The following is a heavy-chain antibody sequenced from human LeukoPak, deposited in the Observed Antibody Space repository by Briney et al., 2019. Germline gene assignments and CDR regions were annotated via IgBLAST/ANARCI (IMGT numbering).Heavy chain of an antibody. CDR1: GHPFSSYD. D-gene: IGHD3-10*01. Sequence: GGSLRLSCAASGHPFSSYDMRWVRQAPGKGLGWDSVISGSVGSTYYADSVKGRFTISRDNSRNTLYLEMNSLRAEDTADYYCAKVGRVRYYFDSWGQGALVTVSS. CDR2: ISGSVGST. V-gene: IGHV3-23*01. CDR3: AKVGRVRYYFDS. J-gene: IGHJ4*02.